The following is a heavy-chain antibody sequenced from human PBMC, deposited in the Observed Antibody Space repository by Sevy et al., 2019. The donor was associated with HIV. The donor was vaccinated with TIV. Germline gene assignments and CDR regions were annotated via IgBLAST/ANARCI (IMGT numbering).Heavy chain of an antibody. Sequence: GGYLRLSCAASGFTFSSYGMHWVRQAPGKGLEWVAVIWYDGSNKYYADSVKGRFTISRDNSKNTLYLQMNSLRAEDTAVYYCARDSAQAAFDYWGQGTLVTVSS. V-gene: IGHV3-33*01. CDR2: IWYDGSNK. D-gene: IGHD6-25*01. J-gene: IGHJ4*02. CDR3: ARDSAQAAFDY. CDR1: GFTFSSYG.